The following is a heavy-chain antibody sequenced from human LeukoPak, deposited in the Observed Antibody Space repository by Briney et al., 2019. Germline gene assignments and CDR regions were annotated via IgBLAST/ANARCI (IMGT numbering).Heavy chain of an antibody. D-gene: IGHD6-19*01. Sequence: SETLSLTCTVSGCSISSYYWSWLRQPAGKGLEWIGRIYTSGSTNYNPSLKSRVTMSVDTSKNQFSLKLSSVTAADTAVYYCARDGSSGCFDYWGQGTLVTVSS. J-gene: IGHJ4*02. V-gene: IGHV4-4*07. CDR2: IYTSGST. CDR1: GCSISSYY. CDR3: ARDGSSGCFDY.